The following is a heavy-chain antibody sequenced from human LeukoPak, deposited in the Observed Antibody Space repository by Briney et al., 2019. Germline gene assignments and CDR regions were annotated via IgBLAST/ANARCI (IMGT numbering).Heavy chain of an antibody. D-gene: IGHD2-2*01. CDR1: GGSISSYY. V-gene: IGHV4-59*12. Sequence: SETLSLTCTVSGGSISSYYWSWIRQPPGKGLEWIGYIYYSGSTNYNPSLKSRVTMSVDTSKNQFSLKLSSVTAADTAVYYCARRRSTRPLDYWGQGTLVTVSS. J-gene: IGHJ4*02. CDR2: IYYSGST. CDR3: ARRRSTRPLDY.